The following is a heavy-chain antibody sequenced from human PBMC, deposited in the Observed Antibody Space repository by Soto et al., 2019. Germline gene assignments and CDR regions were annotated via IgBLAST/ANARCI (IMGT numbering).Heavy chain of an antibody. CDR1: GFSFSNFA. V-gene: IGHV3-23*01. Sequence: VQLLESGGGLVQPGGSLRLSCAASGFSFSNFAMSWVRQVPGKGLEWVSGISGSGVTTYYADSVKGRLTISRDKSKNTLSLQMNSLRAEDTAVYDCAREKVVVVGGSHVDGFDIWGQGPLVTVSA. CDR2: ISGSGVTT. D-gene: IGHD2-15*01. J-gene: IGHJ4*02. CDR3: AREKVVVVGGSHVDGFDI.